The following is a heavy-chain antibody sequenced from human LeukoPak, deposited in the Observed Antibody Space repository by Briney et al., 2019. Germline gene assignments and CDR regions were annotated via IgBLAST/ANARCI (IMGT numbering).Heavy chain of an antibody. CDR2: IYHSGTT. Sequence: SETLSLTWAVSGYSISSDYYWGGIRQPPGKGLEWIGSIYHSGTTYYSPSLKSRVTISVDTSKNQFSLKLSSVTAADTAFYYCARGVGGTRCYVDYWGQGTLVTVSS. D-gene: IGHD3-3*01. V-gene: IGHV4-38-2*01. CDR3: ARGVGGTRCYVDY. J-gene: IGHJ4*02. CDR1: GYSISSDYY.